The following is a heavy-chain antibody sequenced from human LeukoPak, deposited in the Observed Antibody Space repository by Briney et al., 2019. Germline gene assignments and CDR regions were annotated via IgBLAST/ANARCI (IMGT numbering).Heavy chain of an antibody. CDR1: GYSISSGYY. D-gene: IGHD2-15*01. CDR2: IYHSGST. CDR3: ARQAPRYCSGGSCSFNSRGYYYYYMDV. J-gene: IGHJ6*03. Sequence: PSETLSLTCTVSGYSISSGYYWGWIRQPPGKGLEWIGSIYHSGSTYYNPSLKSRVTISVDTSKNQFSLKLSSVTAADTAVYYCARQAPRYCSGGSCSFNSRGYYYYYMDVWGKGTTVTISS. V-gene: IGHV4-38-2*02.